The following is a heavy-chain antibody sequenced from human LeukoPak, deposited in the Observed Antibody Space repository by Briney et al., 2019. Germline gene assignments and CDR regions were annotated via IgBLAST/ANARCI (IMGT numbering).Heavy chain of an antibody. CDR3: ARILDTVNGDWFDP. CDR1: GYSISSGYY. J-gene: IGHJ5*02. CDR2: IYHSGST. V-gene: IGHV4-38-2*02. Sequence: KASETLSLTXTVSGYSISSGYYWGWIRQPPGEGLEWIGSIYHSGSTYYNPSLKSRVTISVDTSKNQFSLKLSSVTAADTAVYYCARILDTVNGDWFDPWGQGTLVTVSS. D-gene: IGHD4-11*01.